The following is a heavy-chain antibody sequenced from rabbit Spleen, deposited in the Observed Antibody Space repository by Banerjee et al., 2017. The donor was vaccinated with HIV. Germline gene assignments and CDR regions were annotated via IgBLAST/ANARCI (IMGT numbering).Heavy chain of an antibody. Sequence: QSLEESGGDLVKPGASLTLTCTASGFSFSSRYYMCWVRQAPGKGLEWIACIGAGSSGSTYSATWAKGRFTISKTSSTTVTLQMTSLTAADTATYFCARAGSSADWNFDLWGPGTLVTVS. J-gene: IGHJ4*01. CDR1: GFSFSSRYY. CDR3: ARAGSSADWNFDL. D-gene: IGHD8-1*01. V-gene: IGHV1S40*01. CDR2: IGAGSSGST.